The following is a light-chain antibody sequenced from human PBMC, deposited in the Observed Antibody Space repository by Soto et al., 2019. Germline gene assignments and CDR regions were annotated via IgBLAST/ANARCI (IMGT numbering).Light chain of an antibody. Sequence: QSALTQPASVSGSPGQSITISCTGTSSDVGSYNLVSWYQQHPGKAPKLMIYEVSKRPSGVSNHFSGSKSGNTASLTISGLQAEDEADYYCCSYAGSSTVVFGGGTQLTVL. CDR2: EVS. J-gene: IGLJ2*01. CDR3: CSYAGSSTVV. V-gene: IGLV2-23*02. CDR1: SSDVGSYNL.